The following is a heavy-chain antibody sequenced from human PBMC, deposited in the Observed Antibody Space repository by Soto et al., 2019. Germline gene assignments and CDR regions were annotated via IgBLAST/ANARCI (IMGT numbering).Heavy chain of an antibody. CDR1: GFTFNHSG. CDR2: ISYDGSRE. D-gene: IGHD1-1*01. CDR3: AGDRQLFY. J-gene: IGHJ4*02. Sequence: QVHLVASGGGVVQPGRSPRLSCTASGFTFNHSGMHWVSQAPGKGLEWMAVISYDGSREYYADSVEGRFTISRDNSKNNLYLQMSSLIPEVTALDFWAGDRQLFYWGQGTLVTVSS. V-gene: IGHV3-30*03.